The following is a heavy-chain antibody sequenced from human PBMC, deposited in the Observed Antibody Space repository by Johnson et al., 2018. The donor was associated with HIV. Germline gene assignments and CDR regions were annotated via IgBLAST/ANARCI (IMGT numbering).Heavy chain of an antibody. CDR3: ARDRPSKWLRSNDDAFDI. V-gene: IGHV3-15*01. J-gene: IGHJ3*02. D-gene: IGHD5-12*01. CDR1: GFTFSYAW. Sequence: VQLVESGGGVVQPGGSLRLSCAASGFTFSYAWMSWVRQAPGTGLEWVGRIKSKTDGGTTDYAAPVKGRFTISRDDSKNTLYLQMNSLRAEDTAVYYCARDRPSKWLRSNDDAFDIWGQGTMVTVSS. CDR2: IKSKTDGGTT.